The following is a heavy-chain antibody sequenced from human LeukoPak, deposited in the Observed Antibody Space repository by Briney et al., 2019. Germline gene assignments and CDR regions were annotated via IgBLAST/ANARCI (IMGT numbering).Heavy chain of an antibody. CDR1: GFTFSSYA. CDR2: ISYDGSNK. J-gene: IGHJ4*02. Sequence: GGSLRLSCAASGFTFSSYAMHWVRQAPGKGLGWVAVISYDGSNKYYADSVKGRFTISRDNSKNTLYLQMNSLRAEDTAVYYCAKDPSFYGGNAPHYWGQGTLVTVSS. D-gene: IGHD4-23*01. CDR3: AKDPSFYGGNAPHY. V-gene: IGHV3-30*01.